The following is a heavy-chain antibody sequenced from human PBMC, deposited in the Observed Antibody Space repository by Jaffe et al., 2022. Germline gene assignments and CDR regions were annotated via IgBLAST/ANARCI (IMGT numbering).Heavy chain of an antibody. J-gene: IGHJ5*02. V-gene: IGHV1-2*02. D-gene: IGHD3-10*01. CDR2: INPNSGGT. Sequence: QVQLVQSGAEVKKPGASVKVSCKASGYTFTGYYMHWVRQAPGQGLEWMGWINPNSGGTNYAQKFQGRVTMTRDTSISTAYMELSRLRSDDTAVYYCARGGHRGSGSYRNWFDPWGQGTLVTVSS. CDR3: ARGGHRGSGSYRNWFDP. CDR1: GYTFTGYY.